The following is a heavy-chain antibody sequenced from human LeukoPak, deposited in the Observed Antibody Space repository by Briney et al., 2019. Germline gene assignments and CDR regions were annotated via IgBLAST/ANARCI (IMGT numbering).Heavy chain of an antibody. CDR1: GGSISSGTYY. D-gene: IGHD3-3*01. CDR3: ARGPHEFGVVRNIPTIPNWFDP. CDR2: IYHSGST. J-gene: IGHJ5*02. V-gene: IGHV4-39*07. Sequence: SETLSLTCTVSGGSISSGTYYWAWIRQPPGKGLEWIGTIYHSGSTYYNPSLKSRVTISVDTSKNQFSLKLSSVTAADTAVYYCARGPHEFGVVRNIPTIPNWFDPWGQGTLVTVSS.